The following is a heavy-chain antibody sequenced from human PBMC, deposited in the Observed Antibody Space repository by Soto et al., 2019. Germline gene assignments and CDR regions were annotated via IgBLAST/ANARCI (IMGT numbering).Heavy chain of an antibody. J-gene: IGHJ4*02. CDR2: ISESGGTI. CDR3: ASRAPYYFDY. V-gene: IGHV3-11*01. D-gene: IGHD3-10*01. Sequence: GGSLRLSCAASGITLSDYYMSWIRQAPGKGLEWVSYISESGGTIYYGDSVKGRFTISRDNAKNSLYLQMNSLRAEETAVYYCASRAPYYFDYWGQGTLVTSPQ. CDR1: GITLSDYY.